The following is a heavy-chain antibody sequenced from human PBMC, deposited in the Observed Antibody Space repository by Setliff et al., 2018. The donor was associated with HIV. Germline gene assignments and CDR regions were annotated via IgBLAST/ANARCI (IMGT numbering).Heavy chain of an antibody. CDR1: GYSISSGYY. Sequence: PSETLSLTCVVSGYSISSGYYWGWIRQPPGKGLEWIGSIYYSGSTYYNPSLKSRVTISVDTSKNQLSLKLSSVTAADTAVYYCASPASGGSSGQYHYWGQGTLVTVSS. V-gene: IGHV4-38-2*01. CDR2: IYYSGST. CDR3: ASPASGGSSGQYHY. J-gene: IGHJ4*02. D-gene: IGHD6-19*01.